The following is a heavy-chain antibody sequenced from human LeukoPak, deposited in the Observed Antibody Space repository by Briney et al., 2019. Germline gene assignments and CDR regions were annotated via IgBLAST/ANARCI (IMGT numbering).Heavy chain of an antibody. J-gene: IGHJ3*02. D-gene: IGHD2-2*01. V-gene: IGHV3-30*18. Sequence: GGSLRLSCAASGFTFSSYGMHWVRQAPGKGLEWVAVISYDGSNKYYADSVKGRFTISRDNSKNTLYLQMNSLRAEDTAVYYCAKDVVRRYCSSTSCYDVGAFDIWGQGTMVTVSS. CDR3: AKDVVRRYCSSTSCYDVGAFDI. CDR2: ISYDGSNK. CDR1: GFTFSSYG.